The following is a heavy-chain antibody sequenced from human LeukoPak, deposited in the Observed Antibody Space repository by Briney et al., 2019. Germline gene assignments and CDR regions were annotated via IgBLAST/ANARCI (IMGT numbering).Heavy chain of an antibody. V-gene: IGHV3-23*01. Sequence: GGSLRLSCAASGFXFSTHAMIWVRQAPGKGPEWVSCMTGRGSGTYYTDPLKGRFTISRENSNDTLYLKMNSLRAEDTAVYYCVKGRDYNDASAYYIGDFWGQGTLVTVSS. CDR2: MTGRGSGT. J-gene: IGHJ4*02. D-gene: IGHD3-22*01. CDR1: GFXFSTHA. CDR3: VKGRDYNDASAYYIGDF.